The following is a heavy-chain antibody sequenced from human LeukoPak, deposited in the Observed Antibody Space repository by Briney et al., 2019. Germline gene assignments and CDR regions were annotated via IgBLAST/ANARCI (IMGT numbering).Heavy chain of an antibody. CDR2: LSGSGGST. CDR3: AEDSCSSISCFWDY. V-gene: IGHV3-23*01. J-gene: IGHJ4*02. Sequence: GGSLRLSCAASGFTFSTYATNWVRQAPGKGLEWVSALSGSGGSTYYADSVKGRFTISRDNSKNTLYLQMKSQRAEDKAIYYCAEDSCSSISCFWDYWGQGTLVTVSS. D-gene: IGHD2-2*01. CDR1: GFTFSTYA.